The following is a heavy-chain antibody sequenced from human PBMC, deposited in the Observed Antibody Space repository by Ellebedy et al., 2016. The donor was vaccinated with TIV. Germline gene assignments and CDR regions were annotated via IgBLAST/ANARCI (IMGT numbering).Heavy chain of an antibody. D-gene: IGHD3-10*01. CDR1: GFIFSNSG. J-gene: IGHJ6*02. V-gene: IGHV3-30*02. Sequence: GESLKISCAASGFIFSNSGMNWVRQAPGKGLEWVAFIRFDGNKANYADSAKGRFTIARDNSKNTLYLQMNSLRAEDTAVYYCAKDRGNYGGAPYNGMDIWGQGTTVTVSS. CDR2: IRFDGNKA. CDR3: AKDRGNYGGAPYNGMDI.